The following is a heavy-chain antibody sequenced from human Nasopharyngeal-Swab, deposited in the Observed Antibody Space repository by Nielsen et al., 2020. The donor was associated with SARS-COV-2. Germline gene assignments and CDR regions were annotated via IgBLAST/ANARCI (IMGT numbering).Heavy chain of an antibody. D-gene: IGHD5-18*01. CDR1: GFTFSSYG. CDR2: IWYDGSNK. Sequence: GESLKISCAASGFTFSSYGMHWVRQAPGKGLEWVAVIWYDGSNKYYADSVKGRFTISRDNSKNTLYLQMNSLRAEDTAVYYCARDKLWLRIFDHWGPGTLVTLSS. CDR3: ARDKLWLRIFDH. J-gene: IGHJ4*02. V-gene: IGHV3-33*01.